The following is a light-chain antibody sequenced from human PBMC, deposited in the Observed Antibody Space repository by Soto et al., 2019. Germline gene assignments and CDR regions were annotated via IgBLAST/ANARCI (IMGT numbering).Light chain of an antibody. CDR3: QQYGSTPLT. CDR1: QSFSSY. V-gene: IGKV3-11*01. J-gene: IGKJ4*01. CDR2: DAS. Sequence: EIVLTQSPATLSLSPGERATLSCRASQSFSSYLAWYQQKPGQAPRLLIYDASNRATGIPARFSGSGSGTDFTLTISSLEPEDFALYHCQQYGSTPLTFGGGTKVDI.